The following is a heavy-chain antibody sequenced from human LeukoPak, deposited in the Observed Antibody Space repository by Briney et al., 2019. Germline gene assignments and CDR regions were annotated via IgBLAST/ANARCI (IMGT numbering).Heavy chain of an antibody. V-gene: IGHV3-48*03. Sequence: GGSLRLSCAASGFTFSSYEMNRVRLAPGKGLEWVSYISSSGSTIYYADSVKGRFTISRDNAKNSLYLQMNSLRAEDTAVYYCARERFGEPVDYWGQGTLVTVSS. D-gene: IGHD3-10*01. CDR3: ARERFGEPVDY. CDR2: ISSSGSTI. CDR1: GFTFSSYE. J-gene: IGHJ4*02.